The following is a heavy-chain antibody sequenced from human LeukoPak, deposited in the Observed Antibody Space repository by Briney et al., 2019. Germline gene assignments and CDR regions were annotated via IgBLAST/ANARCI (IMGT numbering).Heavy chain of an antibody. V-gene: IGHV4-59*08. J-gene: IGHJ4*02. CDR1: GGSISSYY. Sequence: SETLSLTCTVSGGSISSYYWSWVRQPPGKGLAWVGYIHHSGSTNYNPSLKTRVTISVDTSKTQFSLKLSSVTAVDTTVYYCARLYSSSWSDYWGQGTLVTVSS. CDR2: IHHSGST. D-gene: IGHD6-13*01. CDR3: ARLYSSSWSDY.